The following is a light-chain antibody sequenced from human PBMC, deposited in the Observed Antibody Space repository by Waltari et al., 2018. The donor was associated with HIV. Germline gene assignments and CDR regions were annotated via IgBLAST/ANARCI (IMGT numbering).Light chain of an antibody. CDR3: QQSYSFPRT. CDR1: QSVGSS. V-gene: IGKV1-39*01. J-gene: IGKJ1*01. Sequence: DLQLTQSPSSLSASVGDSVSLTCRASQSVGSSLHWYQQIPGRAPSLVVYGASELRDGVPSRFSASGSGTLFTLTIRSLQPEDFAAYYCQQSYSFPRTFGQGTRV. CDR2: GAS.